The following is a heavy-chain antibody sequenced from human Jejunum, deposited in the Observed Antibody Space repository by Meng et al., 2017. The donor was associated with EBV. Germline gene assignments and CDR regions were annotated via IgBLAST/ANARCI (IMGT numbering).Heavy chain of an antibody. V-gene: IGHV6-1*01. J-gene: IGHJ4*02. Sequence: QLQLLQPGPWLVKPSQTLSLACAISGDSVSSDGAAWNWIRQSPSRGLEWLGRTFYRSRWFYDYAPSVKSRITINSDTSKNQFSLHLDSVTPEDTAVYYCARDGPQSLSSFDYWGQGTLVTVSS. CDR2: TFYRSRWFY. CDR1: GDSVSSDGAA. D-gene: IGHD6-6*01. CDR3: ARDGPQSLSSFDY.